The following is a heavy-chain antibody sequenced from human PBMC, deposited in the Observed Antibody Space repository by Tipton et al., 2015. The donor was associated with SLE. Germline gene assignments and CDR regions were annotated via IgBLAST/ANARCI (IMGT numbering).Heavy chain of an antibody. Sequence: SLRLSCAASGFTVSDNYMNWVRQAPGKGLEWVSVLYSGGRTYYADSVKGRFTISRDNSKNTLYLQMNSLRAEDTAVYYCARVLTPYYGMDVWGQGTTVTVSS. CDR1: GFTVSDNY. CDR2: LYSGGRT. V-gene: IGHV3-66*01. CDR3: ARVLTPYYGMDV. J-gene: IGHJ6*02. D-gene: IGHD3-9*01.